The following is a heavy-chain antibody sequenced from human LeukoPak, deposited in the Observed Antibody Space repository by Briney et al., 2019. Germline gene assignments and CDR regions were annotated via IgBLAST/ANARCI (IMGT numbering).Heavy chain of an antibody. CDR2: ISYDGSDK. CDR3: ARRGGLHHFDY. V-gene: IGHV3-30*04. Sequence: GGSLRLSCAASGFTFSSYAMHWVRQAPGKGLEWVAVISYDGSDKYYADSVKGRFTISRDNSKNTLYLQMNSLRAEDTAVYYCARRGGLHHFDYWGQGTLVTVSS. D-gene: IGHD5/OR15-5a*01. J-gene: IGHJ4*02. CDR1: GFTFSSYA.